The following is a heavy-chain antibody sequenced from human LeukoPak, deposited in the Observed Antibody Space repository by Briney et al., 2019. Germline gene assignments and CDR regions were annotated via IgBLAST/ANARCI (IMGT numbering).Heavy chain of an antibody. CDR1: GYTTRTYD. CDR2: MNPTSGNT. CDR3: ARAVRIQLLLEY. V-gene: IGHV1-8*01. D-gene: IGHD2-2*01. Sequence: ASVQVTCKATGYTTRTYDVACMRQAPSHALEWMGCMNPTSGNTGYAQKFKGRVTMTSDASIGSVYMELSSLRSEDTAVYFCARAVRIQLLLEYWGHGTLITVSS. J-gene: IGHJ4*01.